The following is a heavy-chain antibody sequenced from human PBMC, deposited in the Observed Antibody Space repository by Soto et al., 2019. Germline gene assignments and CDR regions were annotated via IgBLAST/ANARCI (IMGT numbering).Heavy chain of an antibody. CDR1: GFSLTTSGVG. J-gene: IGHJ4*02. CDR3: AHYSTSRLYFDY. Sequence: ITLKESGPPLVKPTQTLTLTCTFSGFSLTTSGVGVGWIRQPPGKALEWLALIYWDDDKRYSPSLKSRLTITKDTSKNQVVLTMTNMGPVDTATYYCAHYSTSRLYFDYWGQGTLVTVSS. V-gene: IGHV2-5*02. CDR2: IYWDDDK. D-gene: IGHD6-13*01.